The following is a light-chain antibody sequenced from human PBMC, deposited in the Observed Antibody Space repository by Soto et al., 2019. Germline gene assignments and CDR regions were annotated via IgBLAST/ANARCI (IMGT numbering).Light chain of an antibody. V-gene: IGKV3-20*01. CDR2: GAS. CDR3: QQYGGSPPIT. J-gene: IGKJ5*01. CDR1: QSVSSSY. Sequence: EIVLTQSPGTLSLSPGERVTLSCRAIQSVSSSYLVWYQQRPGQAPRLLIYGASSRATGIPDRFSGSGSGTDFTLTISRLEPEDFAVYYCQQYGGSPPITFGQGTRLEIK.